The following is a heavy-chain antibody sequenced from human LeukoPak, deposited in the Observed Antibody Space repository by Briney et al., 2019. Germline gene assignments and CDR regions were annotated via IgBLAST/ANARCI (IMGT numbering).Heavy chain of an antibody. CDR1: GFTFSTYG. CDR3: AKDPASGDFWSGYYPDY. CDR2: IRYDGSNK. V-gene: IGHV3-30*02. J-gene: IGHJ4*02. D-gene: IGHD3-3*01. Sequence: GGSLRLSCAASGFTFSTYGMHCVRQAPGKGLEWLAFIRYDGSNKYYADSVKGRFTISRDNSKNTLYLQMNSLRAEDTAVYYCAKDPASGDFWSGYYPDYWGQGTLVTASS.